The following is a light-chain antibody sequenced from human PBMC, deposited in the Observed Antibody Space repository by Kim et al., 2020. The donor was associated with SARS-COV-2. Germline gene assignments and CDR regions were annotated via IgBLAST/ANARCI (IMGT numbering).Light chain of an antibody. Sequence: SASVGDRVTISCQASQEISNYLNWYQQKPGKAPKLLIYDASNFETGVPSRFSGSGSGTDFTFTISSLQPEDIATYYCQQYDNLPYTFGQGTKLEI. CDR3: QQYDNLPYT. CDR2: DAS. CDR1: QEISNY. J-gene: IGKJ2*01. V-gene: IGKV1-33*01.